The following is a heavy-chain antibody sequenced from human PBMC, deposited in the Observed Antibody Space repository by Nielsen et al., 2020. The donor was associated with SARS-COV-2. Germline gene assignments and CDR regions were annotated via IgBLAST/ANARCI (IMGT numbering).Heavy chain of an antibody. CDR3: VREAGFDDILTGYRSLDN. V-gene: IGHV4-39*07. D-gene: IGHD3-9*01. J-gene: IGHJ4*02. CDR1: GGSISSSSYY. Sequence: SETLSLTCTVSGGSISSSSYYWGWIRQPPGKGLEWIESIYYSGSTYYNPSLKSRVTISVDTSKNQFSLKLSSVTAADTAVYYCVREAGFDDILTGYRSLDNWGQGTLVTVSS. CDR2: IYYSGST.